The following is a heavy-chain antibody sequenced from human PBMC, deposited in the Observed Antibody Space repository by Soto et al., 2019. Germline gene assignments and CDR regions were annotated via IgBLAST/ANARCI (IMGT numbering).Heavy chain of an antibody. Sequence: SVKVSCKASGGTFSSYAISWVRQAPGQGLEWMGGIIPIFGTANYAQKFQGRVTITADESTSTAYMELSSLRSEDTAVYYCTTDRPASIAAAGYYYYGMDVWGQGTTVTVSS. V-gene: IGHV1-69*13. CDR1: GGTFSSYA. CDR3: TTDRPASIAAAGYYYYGMDV. CDR2: IIPIFGTA. J-gene: IGHJ6*02. D-gene: IGHD6-13*01.